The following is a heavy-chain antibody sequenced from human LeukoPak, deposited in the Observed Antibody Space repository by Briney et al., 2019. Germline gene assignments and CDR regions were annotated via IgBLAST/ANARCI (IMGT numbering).Heavy chain of an antibody. D-gene: IGHD6-6*01. CDR1: GFTFSSYA. Sequence: GGSLRLSCAASGFTFSSYAMHWVRQAPGKGLEWVAVISYDGSNKYYADSVKSRFTISRDNSKNTLYLQMNSLRAEDTAVYYCAREGSDFSSSPDYWGQGTLVTVSS. CDR2: ISYDGSNK. J-gene: IGHJ4*02. V-gene: IGHV3-30-3*01. CDR3: AREGSDFSSSPDY.